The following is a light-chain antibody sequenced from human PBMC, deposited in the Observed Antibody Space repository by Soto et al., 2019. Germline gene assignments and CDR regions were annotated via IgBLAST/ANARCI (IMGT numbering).Light chain of an antibody. CDR1: QDISSY. V-gene: IGKV1-39*01. CDR3: QQSDKTPWT. Sequence: DIQMTQSPSSLSASLGDRVTITCRANQDISSYLIWYQHKLGQAPKLLIHAASTLASGVPSRFSGSESGTDFTLTISGLEHEDSATYYCQQSDKTPWTFGQGTKVEIK. J-gene: IGKJ1*01. CDR2: AAS.